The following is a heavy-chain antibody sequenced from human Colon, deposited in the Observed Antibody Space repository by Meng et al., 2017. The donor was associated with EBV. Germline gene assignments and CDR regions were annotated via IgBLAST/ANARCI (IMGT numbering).Heavy chain of an antibody. J-gene: IGHJ4*02. D-gene: IGHD2-2*01. CDR3: ARVVRYQLLRFFDY. CDR1: GDSVRSVTW. V-gene: IGHV4-4*02. Sequence: QVQLQESGPELVKPSGTLSLTCAVSGDSVRSVTWWTWVRQPPGKGLEWIGEIYHGGSPNYNPSLESRVTISVDKSKNQFSLDLTSVTAADTAVYFCARVVRYQLLRFFDYWGQGILVTVSS. CDR2: IYHGGSP.